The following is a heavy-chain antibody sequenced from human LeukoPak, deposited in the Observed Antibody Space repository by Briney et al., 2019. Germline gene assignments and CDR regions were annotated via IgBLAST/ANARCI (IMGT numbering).Heavy chain of an antibody. CDR2: IYHSGST. J-gene: IGHJ5*02. CDR3: ARHHSVAVAGITRFDP. D-gene: IGHD6-19*01. Sequence: SQTLSLTCAVSGGSISSGGYSWSWIRQPPGKGLEWIGYIYHSGSTYYNPSLKSRVTISVDRSKNQFSLKLSSVTAADTAVYYCARHHSVAVAGITRFDPWGQGTLVTVSS. CDR1: GGSISSGGYS. V-gene: IGHV4-30-2*01.